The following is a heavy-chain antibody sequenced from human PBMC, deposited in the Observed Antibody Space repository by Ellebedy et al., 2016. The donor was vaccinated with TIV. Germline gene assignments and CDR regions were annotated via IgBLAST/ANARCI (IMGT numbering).Heavy chain of an antibody. D-gene: IGHD3-16*01. J-gene: IGHJ6*03. Sequence: ASVKVSXXASGYTFTGYYMHWVRQAPGQGLEWMGWINPNSGGTNYAQKFQGRVTMTRDTSISTAYMELSRLRSDDTAVYYCARDGGGGMGDYYFYYMDVWGKGTTVTVSS. CDR2: INPNSGGT. CDR3: ARDGGGGMGDYYFYYMDV. CDR1: GYTFTGYY. V-gene: IGHV1-2*02.